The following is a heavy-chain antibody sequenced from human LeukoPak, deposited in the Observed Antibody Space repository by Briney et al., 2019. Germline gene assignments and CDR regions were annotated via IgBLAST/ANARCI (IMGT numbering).Heavy chain of an antibody. J-gene: IGHJ3*02. Sequence: SQILSLTCTVSGGSLSSGDYYWSWIRQPPGKGLEWIGYIYYSGSTYYNPSLKSRVTISVDTSKNQFSLKLSSVTAADTAVYYCARGDGDYGHPDAFDIWGQGTMVTVSS. CDR2: IYYSGST. CDR3: ARGDGDYGHPDAFDI. V-gene: IGHV4-30-4*01. D-gene: IGHD4-17*01. CDR1: GGSLSSGDYY.